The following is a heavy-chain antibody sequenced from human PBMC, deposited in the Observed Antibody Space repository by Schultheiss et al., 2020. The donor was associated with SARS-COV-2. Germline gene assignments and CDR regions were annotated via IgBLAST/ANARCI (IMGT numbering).Heavy chain of an antibody. V-gene: IGHV4-61*01. CDR1: GGSVSSGSYY. CDR3: ARVSLYYGAGDY. CDR2: IYYSGST. J-gene: IGHJ4*02. Sequence: SCTVSGGSVSSGSYYWSWIRQPPGKGLEWIGYIYYSGSTNYNPSLKSRVTISVDTSKNQFSLKLSSVTAADTAVYYCARVSLYYGAGDYWGQGTLVTVSS. D-gene: IGHD4-17*01.